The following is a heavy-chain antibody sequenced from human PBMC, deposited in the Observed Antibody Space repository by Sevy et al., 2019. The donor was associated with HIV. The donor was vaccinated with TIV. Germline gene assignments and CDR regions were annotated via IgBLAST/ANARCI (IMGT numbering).Heavy chain of an antibody. CDR3: ARVPYDFWSGYPNWFDP. CDR1: GGSISSYY. D-gene: IGHD3-3*01. CDR2: IYYSGST. J-gene: IGHJ5*02. Sequence: SETLSLTCTVSGGSISSYYWSWIRQPPGKGLEWIGYIYYSGSTNYNPSLKSRVTISVDTSKNQFSLKLGSVTAADTAVYYCARVPYDFWSGYPNWFDPWGQGTLVTVSS. V-gene: IGHV4-59*01.